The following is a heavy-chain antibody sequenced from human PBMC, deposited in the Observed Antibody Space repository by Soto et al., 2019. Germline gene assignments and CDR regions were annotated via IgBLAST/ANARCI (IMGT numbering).Heavy chain of an antibody. Sequence: ASVKVSCKASGYTFTGYYMHWVRQAPGQGLEWMGWINPNSGGTNYAQKFQGWVTMTRDTSISTAYMERSRLRSDDTAVYYCARDPYVGSGSYYYYYGMDVWGQGTTVTVSS. D-gene: IGHD3-10*01. J-gene: IGHJ6*02. CDR1: GYTFTGYY. V-gene: IGHV1-2*04. CDR2: INPNSGGT. CDR3: ARDPYVGSGSYYYYYGMDV.